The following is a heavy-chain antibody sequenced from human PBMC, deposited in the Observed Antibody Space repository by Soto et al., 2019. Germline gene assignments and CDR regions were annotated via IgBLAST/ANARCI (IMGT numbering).Heavy chain of an antibody. Sequence: PWETLSLTCTVSGGPISSSSYYWGWIRQPPGKGLELIGSIYYSGSTYYNPSLKSRVTISVDTSKNLFSLKPSSCTAPDPPAFYCARLLLGGGAGGTSWMLWWFAPWGKGTLVTGSS. CDR1: GGPISSSSYY. J-gene: IGHJ5*02. CDR3: ARLLLGGGAGGTSWMLWWFAP. CDR2: IYYSGST. V-gene: IGHV4-39*01. D-gene: IGHD2-2*01.